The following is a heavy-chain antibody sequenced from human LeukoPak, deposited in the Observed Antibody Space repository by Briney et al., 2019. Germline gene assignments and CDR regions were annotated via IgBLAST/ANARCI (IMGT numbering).Heavy chain of an antibody. CDR1: GFTFSSYW. Sequence: GGSLRLSCAASGFTFSSYWMHWVRQAPGKGLVWVSRINRDGSRTSYADSVKGRFTISRDNAKNTLYLQMNSLRAEDTAVYYCARSYYDILTGYYGWYYYYYMDVWGKGTTVTVS. V-gene: IGHV3-74*01. J-gene: IGHJ6*03. D-gene: IGHD3-9*01. CDR2: INRDGSRT. CDR3: ARSYYDILTGYYGWYYYYYMDV.